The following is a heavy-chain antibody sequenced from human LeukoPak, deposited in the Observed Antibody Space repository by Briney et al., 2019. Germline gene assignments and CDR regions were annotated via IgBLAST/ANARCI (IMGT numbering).Heavy chain of an antibody. CDR3: AKAPVTACRGAFCYPFDY. D-gene: IGHD2-15*01. J-gene: IGHJ4*02. CDR1: GFTLSSYA. CDR2: ISDAGNT. V-gene: IGHV3-23*01. Sequence: GRSLRPSCPASGFTLSSYAMSCVRQAPGKGLGWVSAISDAGNTYHADSVKGGFTISRDSSKNTLFLQMNRLRPEDAAVYYCAKAPVTACRGAFCYPFDYWGLGTVVTVSS.